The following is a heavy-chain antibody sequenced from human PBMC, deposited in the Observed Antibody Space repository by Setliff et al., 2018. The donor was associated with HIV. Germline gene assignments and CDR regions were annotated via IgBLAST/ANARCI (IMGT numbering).Heavy chain of an antibody. CDR3: AREPHELRYFDWLLYPAYYYYGMDV. V-gene: IGHV3-21*01. CDR1: GFTFSTYS. CDR2: ISSVGADT. Sequence: GGSLRLSCAASGFTFSTYSMTWVRQAPGKGLEWVSAISSVGADTYYADSVKGRFTISRDNAKNSLYLQMNSLRAEDTAVYYCAREPHELRYFDWLLYPAYYYYGMDVWGQGTTVTVSS. J-gene: IGHJ6*02. D-gene: IGHD3-9*01.